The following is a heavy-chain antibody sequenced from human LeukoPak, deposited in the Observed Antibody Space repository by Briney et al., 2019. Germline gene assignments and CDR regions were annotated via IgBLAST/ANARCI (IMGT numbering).Heavy chain of an antibody. CDR3: AKDTYDILTSGPFDI. CDR1: GFTFDDYA. Sequence: GGSLRLSCAASGFTFDDYAMHWVRQAPGKGLEWVSGISWNSGSIGYADSVKGRFTISRDNAKNSLYLQMNSLRAEDTALYYCAKDTYDILTSGPFDIWGQGTMVTVSS. J-gene: IGHJ3*02. CDR2: ISWNSGSI. V-gene: IGHV3-9*01. D-gene: IGHD3-9*01.